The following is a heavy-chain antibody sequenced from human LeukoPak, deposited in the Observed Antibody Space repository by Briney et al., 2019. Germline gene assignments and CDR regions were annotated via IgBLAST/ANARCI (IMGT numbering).Heavy chain of an antibody. D-gene: IGHD1-26*01. J-gene: IGHJ4*02. Sequence: GGSLRLSCAASAFTFNTYWMHWVRQVPGRGLEWVSRINGDESSTNYADSVKGRFTISRDNAKDTLYLHMNSLTAEDTAVYYCARGAKWAYYFDYWGQGTLVTVSS. V-gene: IGHV3-74*01. CDR1: AFTFNTYW. CDR2: INGDESST. CDR3: ARGAKWAYYFDY.